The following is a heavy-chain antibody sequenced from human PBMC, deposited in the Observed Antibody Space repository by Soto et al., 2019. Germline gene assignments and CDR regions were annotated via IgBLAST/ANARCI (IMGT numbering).Heavy chain of an antibody. CDR3: ARDTANLGSYFDY. Sequence: PSETLSLTCAVSGYSISSGYYWGWIRQPPGKGLEWIGSIYHSGSTYYNPSLKSRVTISVDMSKNQFSLKLSSVTAADTAVYYCARDTANLGSYFDYWGQGTMVTVSS. CDR1: GYSISSGYY. CDR2: IYHSGST. V-gene: IGHV4-38-2*02. J-gene: IGHJ4*02. D-gene: IGHD7-27*01.